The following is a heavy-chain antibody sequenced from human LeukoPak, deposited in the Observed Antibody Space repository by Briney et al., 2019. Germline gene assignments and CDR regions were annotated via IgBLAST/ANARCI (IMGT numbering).Heavy chain of an antibody. CDR2: ISGSGGST. Sequence: GGSLRLSCAASGFTFSSYAMSWVRQDPGKGLEWVSAISGSGGSTYYADSVKGRFTISRDNSKNTLYLQMNSLRAEDTAVYYCAKERREYYYDSSGYYDYWGQGTPVTVSS. V-gene: IGHV3-23*01. J-gene: IGHJ4*02. CDR3: AKERREYYYDSSGYYDY. D-gene: IGHD3-22*01. CDR1: GFTFSSYA.